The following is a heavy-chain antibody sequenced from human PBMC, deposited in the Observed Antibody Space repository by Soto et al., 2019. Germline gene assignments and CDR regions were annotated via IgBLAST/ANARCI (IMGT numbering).Heavy chain of an antibody. CDR1: GFMFNNYA. CDR3: AKGLYYYDSSGYRLFDY. V-gene: IGHV3-23*01. D-gene: IGHD3-22*01. CDR2: VSVSGGTT. Sequence: LRLSCAASGFMFNNYAISWVRQAPGKGLEWVSTVSVSGGTTYYADSLKGRFTISRDNSKKTVYLQMNRLRADDTAIYYCAKGLYYYDSSGYRLFDYWGQGTLVTVSS. J-gene: IGHJ4*02.